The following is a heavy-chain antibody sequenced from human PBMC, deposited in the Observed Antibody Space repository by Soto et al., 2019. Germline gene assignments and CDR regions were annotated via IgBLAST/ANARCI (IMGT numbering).Heavy chain of an antibody. J-gene: IGHJ4*01. D-gene: IGHD3-10*01. Sequence: ASVKVSCKASGDTFSFYTINWVRQAPGLGLEWVGRINPIVSMSNYAQNFQGRVSMTADKSTSTAYMELRSLRSDDTAMYFCAASYGSGYRAFDYWG. V-gene: IGHV1-69*02. CDR3: AASYGSGYRAFDY. CDR1: GDTFSFYT. CDR2: INPIVSMS.